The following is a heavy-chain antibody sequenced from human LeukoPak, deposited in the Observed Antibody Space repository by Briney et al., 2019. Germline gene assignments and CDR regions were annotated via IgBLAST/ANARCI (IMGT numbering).Heavy chain of an antibody. CDR1: GGSISSSSYY. CDR3: ARGSRGYCSGGSCWRAFDI. D-gene: IGHD2-15*01. Sequence: SETLSLTCTVSGGSISSSSYYWGWIRQPPGKGLEWIGSIYYSGSTYYNPSLKSRVTISVDTSKNQFSLKLSSVTAADTAVYYCARGSRGYCSGGSCWRAFDIWGQGTMVTVSS. J-gene: IGHJ3*02. CDR2: IYYSGST. V-gene: IGHV4-39*07.